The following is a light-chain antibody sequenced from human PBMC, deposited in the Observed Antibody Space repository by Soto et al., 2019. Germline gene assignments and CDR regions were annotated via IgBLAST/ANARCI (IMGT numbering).Light chain of an antibody. Sequence: QSALTQPASVSGSPGRSITISCTGTTSDVGGYNYVSWYQQHPGKAPKLIIFDVTDRPSGVFDRFSGSKSGNTASLTITGVQAEDEADYYCTSYTSNSTLVFGGGTKVTVL. J-gene: IGLJ3*02. V-gene: IGLV2-14*03. CDR2: DVT. CDR1: TSDVGGYNY. CDR3: TSYTSNSTLV.